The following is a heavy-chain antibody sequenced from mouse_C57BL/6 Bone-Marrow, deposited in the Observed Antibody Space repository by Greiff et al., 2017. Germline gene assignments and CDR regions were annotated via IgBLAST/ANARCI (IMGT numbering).Heavy chain of an antibody. CDR2: SRNKANDYTT. D-gene: IGHD1-1*01. CDR3: ARDAYGSSGY. Sequence: EVQVVESGGGLVQSGRSLRLSCATSGFTFSDFYMEWVRQAPGKGLEWIAASRNKANDYTTEYSASVKGRFIVSRDTSQSILYLQMNTLRAEDTAIYYCARDAYGSSGYRGHGTTLTVSS. J-gene: IGHJ2*01. V-gene: IGHV7-1*01. CDR1: GFTFSDFY.